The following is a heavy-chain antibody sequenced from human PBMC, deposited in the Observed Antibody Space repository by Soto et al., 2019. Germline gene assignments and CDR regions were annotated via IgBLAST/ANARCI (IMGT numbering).Heavy chain of an antibody. CDR3: ARGIRGVNYYYYYMDV. CDR2: INPNSGGT. Sequence: ASVKVSCKASGYTFTGYYMHWVRQAPGQGLELMGWINPNSGGTNYAQKFQGWVTMTRDTSISTAYMELSRLRSDDTAVYYCARGIRGVNYYYYYMDVWGKGTTVTVSS. CDR1: GYTFTGYY. D-gene: IGHD3-10*01. V-gene: IGHV1-2*04. J-gene: IGHJ6*03.